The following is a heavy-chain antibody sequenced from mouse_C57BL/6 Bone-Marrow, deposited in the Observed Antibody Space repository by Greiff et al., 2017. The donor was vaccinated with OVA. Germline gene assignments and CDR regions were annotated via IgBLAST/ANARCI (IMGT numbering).Heavy chain of an antibody. V-gene: IGHV1-81*01. CDR2: IYPRSGNT. D-gene: IGHD2-1*01. Sequence: QVQLQQSGAELARPGASVKLSCKASGYTFTSYGISWVKQRTGQGLEWIGEIYPRSGNTYYNEKFKGKATLTADKSSSTAYMELRSLTSEDSAVYFCARHGNYSYFDYWGQGTTLTVSS. J-gene: IGHJ2*01. CDR1: GYTFTSYG. CDR3: ARHGNYSYFDY.